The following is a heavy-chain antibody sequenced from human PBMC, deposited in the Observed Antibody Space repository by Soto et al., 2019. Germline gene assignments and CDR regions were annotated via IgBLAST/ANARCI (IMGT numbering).Heavy chain of an antibody. Sequence: QVQLVRSGAEVKKPGSSVKVSCKASGGTFSSYAISWVRQAPGQGLEWMGGIIPIFGTANYAQKFQGRVTITADESTSTAYMELSSLRSEDTAVYYCARDSPHDFWSGYYSYYYGMDVWGQGTTVTVSS. CDR1: GGTFSSYA. CDR2: IIPIFGTA. V-gene: IGHV1-69*01. CDR3: ARDSPHDFWSGYYSYYYGMDV. D-gene: IGHD3-3*01. J-gene: IGHJ6*02.